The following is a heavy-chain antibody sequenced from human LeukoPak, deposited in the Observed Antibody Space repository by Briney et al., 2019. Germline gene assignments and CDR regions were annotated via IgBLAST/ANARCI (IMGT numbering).Heavy chain of an antibody. J-gene: IGHJ4*02. CDR2: ISGSGVST. CDR3: ARGHSGWYDY. V-gene: IGHV3-23*01. CDR1: GFTFSSYA. D-gene: IGHD6-19*01. Sequence: GGSLRLSCAASGFTFSSYAMSWVRRAPGKVLEWVSAISGSGVSTYYADSVKGRFTISRDNSKNTPYLQMNSLRAEDTAVYYCARGHSGWYDYWGQGTLVTVSS.